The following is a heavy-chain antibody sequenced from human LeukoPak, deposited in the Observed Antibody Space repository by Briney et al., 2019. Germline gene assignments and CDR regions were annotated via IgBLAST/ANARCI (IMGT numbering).Heavy chain of an antibody. D-gene: IGHD6-19*01. CDR3: HHRKDSSGWYKYYFDY. Sequence: GGSLRLSCAASGFTFSSYAMSWVRQAPGKGLKWVSAISGSGGSTYYADSVKGRFTISRDNSKNTLYLQMNSLRAEDTAVYYCHHRKDSSGWYKYYFDYWGQGTLVTVSS. V-gene: IGHV3-23*01. CDR2: ISGSGGST. CDR1: GFTFSSYA. J-gene: IGHJ4*02.